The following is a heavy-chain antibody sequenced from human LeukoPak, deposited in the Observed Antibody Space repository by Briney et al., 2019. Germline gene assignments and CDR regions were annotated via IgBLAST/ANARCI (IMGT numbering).Heavy chain of an antibody. Sequence: GGSLRLSCAASGFTFSDYYMSWIRQAPGKGLEWISYISNRGSTIYYADSVKGRFTISRDNSKNTLYLQMNSLRAEDTAVYYCARYSYRYTERLNDYWGQGTLVTVSS. V-gene: IGHV3-11*04. J-gene: IGHJ4*02. CDR1: GFTFSDYY. CDR3: ARYSYRYTERLNDY. CDR2: ISNRGSTI. D-gene: IGHD5-18*01.